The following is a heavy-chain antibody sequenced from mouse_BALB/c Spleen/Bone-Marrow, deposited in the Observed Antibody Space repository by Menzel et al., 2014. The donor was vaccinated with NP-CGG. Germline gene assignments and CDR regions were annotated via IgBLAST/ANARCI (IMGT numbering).Heavy chain of an antibody. Sequence: EVKLVESGPSVVKPSQTLSLTCSVTGDSIXSGFWNWIRKFPGNKLEYMGYISYSGTTYYNPSLKSRISFTRDTSKNQYYLQLISVTTEDTATYFCARWDFGNHYAMDYWGQGTSVTVSS. CDR3: ARWDFGNHYAMDY. J-gene: IGHJ4*01. V-gene: IGHV3-8*02. D-gene: IGHD2-1*01. CDR2: ISYSGTT. CDR1: GDSIXSGF.